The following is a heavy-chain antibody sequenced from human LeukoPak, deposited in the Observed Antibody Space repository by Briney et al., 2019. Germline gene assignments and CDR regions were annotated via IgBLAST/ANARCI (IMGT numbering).Heavy chain of an antibody. D-gene: IGHD6-6*01. Sequence: PGGSQRLSCAASGFTFSSYAMHWVRQAPGKGLEWVAVISYDGSNKYYADSVKGRFTISRDNSKNTLYLQMNSLRAEDTAVYYCAREYGGLEQLVVPSDAFDIWGQGTMVTVSS. J-gene: IGHJ3*02. CDR1: GFTFSSYA. V-gene: IGHV3-30-3*01. CDR2: ISYDGSNK. CDR3: AREYGGLEQLVVPSDAFDI.